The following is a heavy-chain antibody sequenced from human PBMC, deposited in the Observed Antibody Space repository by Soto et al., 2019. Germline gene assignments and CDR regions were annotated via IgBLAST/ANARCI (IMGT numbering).Heavy chain of an antibody. Sequence: SETLSLTCAVSCGSISSSNWWSWVRQPPVKGLECIGEIYHSGSTNYNPSLKSRVTISVDKSKNQFSLKLSSVTAADTAVYYCARASNTVTTNFDYWGQGTLVTVSS. CDR1: CGSISSSNW. CDR3: ARASNTVTTNFDY. D-gene: IGHD4-17*01. CDR2: IYHSGST. J-gene: IGHJ4*02. V-gene: IGHV4-4*02.